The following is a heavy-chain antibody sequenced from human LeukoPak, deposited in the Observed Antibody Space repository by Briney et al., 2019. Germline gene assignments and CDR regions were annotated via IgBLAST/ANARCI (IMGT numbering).Heavy chain of an antibody. J-gene: IGHJ6*02. Sequence: SETLSLTCAVYGGSFSGYYWSWIRQPPGKGLEWIGEINHSGSTNYNPSLKSRVTISVDTSKNQFSLKLSSVTAADTAVYYCARGSGGDYSYYYYYYGMDVWGQGTTATVSS. D-gene: IGHD4-17*01. CDR1: GGSFSGYY. V-gene: IGHV4-34*01. CDR2: INHSGST. CDR3: ARGSGGDYSYYYYYYGMDV.